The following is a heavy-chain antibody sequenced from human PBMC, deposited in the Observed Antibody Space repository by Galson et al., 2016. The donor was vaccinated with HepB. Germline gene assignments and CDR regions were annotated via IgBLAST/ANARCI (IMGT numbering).Heavy chain of an antibody. CDR1: GFTFNTYA. CDR2: ISAGGGST. Sequence: SLRLSCAASGFTFNTYAMNWVRQAPGKGLEWVSGISAGGGSTHYADSVKGRFTISRDNSKNTLYLQMNSLRVEDTAVYHCARAAGDYGNDGFPNFDYWGQGTLVTVSS. J-gene: IGHJ4*02. CDR3: ARAAGDYGNDGFPNFDY. V-gene: IGHV3-23*01. D-gene: IGHD4-17*01.